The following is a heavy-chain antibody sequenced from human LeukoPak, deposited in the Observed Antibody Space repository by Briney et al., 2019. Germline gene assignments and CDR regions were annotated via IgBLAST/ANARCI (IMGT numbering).Heavy chain of an antibody. CDR3: ARGAPFIAAAALYYMDV. CDR2: ISSSSSYI. J-gene: IGHJ6*03. V-gene: IGHV3-21*01. Sequence: KPGGSLRLSCAASGFTFSSYSMNWVRQTPGKGLEWVSSISSSSSYIYYADSVKGRFTISRDNAKNSLYLQMNSLRAEDTAVYYCARGAPFIAAAALYYMDVWGKGTTVTVSS. CDR1: GFTFSSYS. D-gene: IGHD6-13*01.